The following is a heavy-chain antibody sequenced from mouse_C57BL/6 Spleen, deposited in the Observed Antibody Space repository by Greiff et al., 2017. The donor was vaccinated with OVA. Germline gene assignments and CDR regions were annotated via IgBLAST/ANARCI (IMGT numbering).Heavy chain of an antibody. J-gene: IGHJ4*01. CDR2: IDPSDSYT. Sequence: VQLQQSGAELARPGASVKLSCKASGYTFTSYWMHWVKQRPGQGLEWIGEIDPSDSYTNYNQKFKGKSTLTVDKSSSTAYMQLSSLTSEDSAVYYCARTYYYYGSRGAMDYWGQGTSVTVSS. V-gene: IGHV1-69*01. CDR1: GYTFTSYW. CDR3: ARTYYYYGSRGAMDY. D-gene: IGHD1-1*01.